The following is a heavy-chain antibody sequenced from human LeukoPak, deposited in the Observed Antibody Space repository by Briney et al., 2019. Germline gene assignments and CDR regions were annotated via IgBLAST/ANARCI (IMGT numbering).Heavy chain of an antibody. CDR1: GFTFSSYE. Sequence: PGGSLRLSCAASGFTFSSYEMNWVRQAPGKGLEWVSYISSSGSTIYYADSVKGRFTISRDNAKNSLYLQMNSLRAEDMGLYYCAKDRLSGYSGGVIDYWGQGTLVTVSS. D-gene: IGHD5-12*01. CDR2: ISSSGSTI. J-gene: IGHJ4*02. V-gene: IGHV3-48*03. CDR3: AKDRLSGYSGGVIDY.